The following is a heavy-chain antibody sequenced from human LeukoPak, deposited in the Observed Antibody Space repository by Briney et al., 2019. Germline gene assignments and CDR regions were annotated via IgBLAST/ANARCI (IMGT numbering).Heavy chain of an antibody. CDR1: GGSISSGDYY. Sequence: PSETLSLTCTVSGGSISSGDYYWSWIRQPPGKGLEWIGYIYYSGSTYYNPSPKSRVTISVDTSKNQFSLKLSSVTAADTAVYYCARASGIAAAGYNWFDPWGQGTLVTVSS. CDR3: ARASGIAAAGYNWFDP. D-gene: IGHD6-13*01. V-gene: IGHV4-30-4*01. J-gene: IGHJ5*02. CDR2: IYYSGST.